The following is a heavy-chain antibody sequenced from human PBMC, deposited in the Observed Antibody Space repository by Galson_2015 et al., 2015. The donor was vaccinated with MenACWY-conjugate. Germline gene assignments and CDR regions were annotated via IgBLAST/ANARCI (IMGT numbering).Heavy chain of an antibody. CDR2: IDTFNSNV. CDR3: ARHPPGGRGMDV. CDR1: GYSFTNFW. Sequence: QSGAEVKKPGESLTISCTGSGYSFTNFWIAWVRQMPGKGLEWVGVIDTFNSNVRYSPSLQGQVTISADESISTAYLQWSSLKASDTAMYYCARHPPGGRGMDVWGRGTTVTVSS. D-gene: IGHD1-26*01. V-gene: IGHV5-51*01. J-gene: IGHJ6*02.